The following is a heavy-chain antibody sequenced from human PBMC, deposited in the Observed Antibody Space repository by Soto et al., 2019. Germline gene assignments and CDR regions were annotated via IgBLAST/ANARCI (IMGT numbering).Heavy chain of an antibody. CDR1: GGSISSSSYY. V-gene: IGHV4-39*01. D-gene: IGHD3-10*01. CDR2: IYYSGST. Sequence: PSETLSLTCTVSGGSISSSSYYWGWIRQPPGKGLEWIGSIYYSGSTYYNPSLKSRATISVDTSKNQFSLKLSSVTAADTAVYYCARHYCGSGSYSPYYCYYGMDVWGQGTTVT. J-gene: IGHJ6*02. CDR3: ARHYCGSGSYSPYYCYYGMDV.